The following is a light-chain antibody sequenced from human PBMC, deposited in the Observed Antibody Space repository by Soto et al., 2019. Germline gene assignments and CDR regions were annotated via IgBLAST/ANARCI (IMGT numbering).Light chain of an antibody. CDR3: SSYTISSTPLYV. J-gene: IGLJ1*01. V-gene: IGLV2-14*01. CDR1: SSDVGVYDY. Sequence: QSVLTQPASVSGSPGQSIAISCTGTSSDVGVYDYVSWYQQHAGKAPKLMIYDVNNRPSGVSNRFSGSKSGNTASLTISGLQAEDEADYYCSSYTISSTPLYVFGTGTKVTVL. CDR2: DVN.